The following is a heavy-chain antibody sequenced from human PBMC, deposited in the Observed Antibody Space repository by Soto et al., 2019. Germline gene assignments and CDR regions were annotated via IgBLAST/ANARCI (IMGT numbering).Heavy chain of an antibody. CDR2: ISGSGGST. J-gene: IGHJ5*02. CDR1: GFTFSSYA. D-gene: IGHD4-17*01. V-gene: IGHV3-23*01. Sequence: GGSLRLSCAASGFTFSSYAMSWVRQAPGKGLEWVSAISGSGGSTYYADSVKGRFTISRDNSKNTLYLQMNSLRAEDTAVYYCAPRHTVTPLPPWGQGTLVTVSS. CDR3: APRHTVTPLPP.